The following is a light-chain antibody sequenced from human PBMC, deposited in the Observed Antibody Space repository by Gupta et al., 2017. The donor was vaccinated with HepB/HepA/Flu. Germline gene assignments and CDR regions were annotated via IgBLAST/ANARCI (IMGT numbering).Light chain of an antibody. CDR2: LNN. CDR3: SWWDASLHVV. V-gene: IGLV1-44*01. CDR1: SSNNGNNT. J-gene: IGLJ2*01. Sequence: SVLRPPPSSSGTPGQRVTISCSGTSSNNGNNTVNWYQQFPGSAPRLLIYLNNQRPAVVSVRVSGSKSGTSASLAISRLQSEDEAIYFCSWWDASLHVVFGGGTKLTVL.